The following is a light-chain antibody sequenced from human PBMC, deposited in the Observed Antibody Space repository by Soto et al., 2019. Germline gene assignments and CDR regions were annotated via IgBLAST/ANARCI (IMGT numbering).Light chain of an antibody. J-gene: IGKJ2*01. CDR2: EAS. CDR1: QSINNW. Sequence: DIQMTQSPSTLSASVGDRVTITCRASQSINNWLAWYQQKPGKAPKLLIYEASSLLSGVPSRFSCSGSGTEFTLTISSLQPDDFADYYCQQYYSDSSTFGQGTKLDI. V-gene: IGKV1-5*03. CDR3: QQYYSDSST.